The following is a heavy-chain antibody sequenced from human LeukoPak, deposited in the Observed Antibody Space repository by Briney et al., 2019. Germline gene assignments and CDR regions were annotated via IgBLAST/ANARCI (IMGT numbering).Heavy chain of an antibody. Sequence: SETLSLTCTVSGGSISSSTYYWGWLRQPPGKGLEWIGNIYYSGSTYYNPSLKSRVTISVDTSKNQFSLKLSSVTASDTAVYYCATDYGDFFFDYWGQGALVTVSS. D-gene: IGHD4-17*01. CDR2: IYYSGST. CDR3: ATDYGDFFFDY. V-gene: IGHV4-39*02. CDR1: GGSISSSTYY. J-gene: IGHJ4*02.